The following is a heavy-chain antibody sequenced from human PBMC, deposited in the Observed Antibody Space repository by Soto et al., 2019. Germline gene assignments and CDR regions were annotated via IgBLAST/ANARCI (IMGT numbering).Heavy chain of an antibody. J-gene: IGHJ6*02. CDR3: AKVTFSGDYYYSYGMDV. CDR2: ISYDGSSK. Sequence: QEKLVESGGGVVQPGRSLRLSCAASGFTFSAYGMHWVRQAPGKGLEWVTVISYDGSSKYYADSVKGRFIVSRDNSKNTLYLQMNSMRPEDTDVYYCAKVTFSGDYYYSYGMDVWGQGTTVTVSS. V-gene: IGHV3-30*18. CDR1: GFTFSAYG. D-gene: IGHD1-26*01.